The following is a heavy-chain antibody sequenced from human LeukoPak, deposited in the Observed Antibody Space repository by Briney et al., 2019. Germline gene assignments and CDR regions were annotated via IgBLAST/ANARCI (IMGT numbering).Heavy chain of an antibody. Sequence: KPSETLSLTCAFYGASFSGYYWRWIRQPPGKGLEWIGEINHSGITTHNPSLESRVTISVDTSKKQFSLKLNSVTAADTAAYYCAISHKWLLLDYWGQGTLVTVSS. J-gene: IGHJ4*02. CDR3: AISHKWLLLDY. D-gene: IGHD2-15*01. CDR2: INHSGIT. CDR1: GASFSGYY. V-gene: IGHV4-34*01.